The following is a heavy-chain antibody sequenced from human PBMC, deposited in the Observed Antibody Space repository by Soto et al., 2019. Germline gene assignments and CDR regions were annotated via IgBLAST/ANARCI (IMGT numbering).Heavy chain of an antibody. J-gene: IGHJ4*02. D-gene: IGHD3-3*01. Sequence: ASVKVSCKASGGTFSSYTISWVRQAPGQGLEWMGRIIPILGIANYAQKFQGRVTITADKSTSTAYMELSSLSSEDTAVYYCARDPPVTIFGVADIDYWGQGTLVTVSS. CDR1: GGTFSSYT. CDR3: ARDPPVTIFGVADIDY. CDR2: IIPILGIA. V-gene: IGHV1-69*04.